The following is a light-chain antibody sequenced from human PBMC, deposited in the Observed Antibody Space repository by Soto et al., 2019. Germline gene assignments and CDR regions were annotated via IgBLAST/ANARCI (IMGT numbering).Light chain of an antibody. Sequence: DLQMTQSPSSLSASVGDRVTITCRASQSINNCLNWYQQKPGKAPNLLIYAASSLQSGVPSRFSGSGSGTHFTLTIISLQPEDFATYYCQQGFNTPHTFGPGTKVDIK. J-gene: IGKJ3*01. CDR2: AAS. CDR3: QQGFNTPHT. V-gene: IGKV1-39*01. CDR1: QSINNC.